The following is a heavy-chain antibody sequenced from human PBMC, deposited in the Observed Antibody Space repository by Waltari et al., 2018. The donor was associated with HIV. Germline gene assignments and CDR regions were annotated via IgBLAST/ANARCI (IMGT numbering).Heavy chain of an antibody. J-gene: IGHJ4*02. CDR3: ARAYSGTYRIGDF. CDR1: GFTFSNYW. V-gene: IGHV3-7*01. D-gene: IGHD1-26*01. Sequence: EVQLVASGGGLVQPGGSLRVSCAASGFTFSNYWMTWVRQAPGKGVEGVGDIKQDGREKYYLDSVKGRFTIARDNAKNALDLQMNSLRAEDTAIDYCARAYSGTYRIGDFWGQGTLVTVSS. CDR2: IKQDGREK.